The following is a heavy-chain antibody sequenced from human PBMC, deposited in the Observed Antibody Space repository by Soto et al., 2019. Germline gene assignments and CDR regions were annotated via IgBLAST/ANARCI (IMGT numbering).Heavy chain of an antibody. J-gene: IGHJ5*02. Sequence: PSETLSLTCAVYGGSFSGYYWSWIRQPPGKGLEWIGEINHSGSTTYNPSLKSRVTISVDTSKNQFSLKLSSVTAADTAVYYCARDPSIVGATIRSGWWFDPWGKGTLVTVSS. CDR2: INHSGST. CDR1: GGSFSGYY. V-gene: IGHV4-34*01. D-gene: IGHD1-26*01. CDR3: ARDPSIVGATIRSGWWFDP.